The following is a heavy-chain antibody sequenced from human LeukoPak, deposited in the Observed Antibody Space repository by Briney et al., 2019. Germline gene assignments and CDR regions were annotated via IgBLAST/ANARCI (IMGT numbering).Heavy chain of an antibody. D-gene: IGHD6-6*01. CDR1: GYTFTGYY. Sequence: ASVKVSCKASGYTFTGYYMHWVRQAPGKGLAWMGLVDPEDGEPIFAEKFRGRVTITADTSTDTAYMELSSLRSDDTAVYYCAAGEYNSSSSGAYVFDFWGQGTLVTVS. J-gene: IGHJ4*02. CDR3: AAGEYNSSSSGAYVFDF. CDR2: VDPEDGEP. V-gene: IGHV1-69-2*01.